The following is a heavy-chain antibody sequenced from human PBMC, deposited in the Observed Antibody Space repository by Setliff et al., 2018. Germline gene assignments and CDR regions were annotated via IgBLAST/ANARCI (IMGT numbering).Heavy chain of an antibody. J-gene: IGHJ4*02. Sequence: SETLSLTCTVSGGSISGGFYWTWIRQPAGKGLEWIGHISPSGSTPYNPSVKSRVTIPLDTSKNHFSLKLDSVTAADTALYYCARSPSSGAYWNPRPFYSDYWARGTLVTVSS. D-gene: IGHD1-26*01. CDR3: ARSPSSGAYWNPRPFYSDY. V-gene: IGHV4-61*09. CDR1: GGSISGGFY. CDR2: ISPSGST.